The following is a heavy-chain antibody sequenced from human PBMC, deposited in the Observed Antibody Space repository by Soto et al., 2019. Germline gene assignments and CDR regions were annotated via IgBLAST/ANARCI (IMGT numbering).Heavy chain of an antibody. CDR1: GGSFSGYY. CDR2: INHSGST. J-gene: IGHJ5*02. D-gene: IGHD3-9*01. Sequence: SETLSLTCAVYGGSFSGYYWSWIRQPPGKGLEWIGEINHSGSTNYNPSLKSRVTISVDTSKNQFSLKLSSVTAADTAVYYCARGALRYFDWLLSDNWFDPWGQGTLVT. V-gene: IGHV4-34*01. CDR3: ARGALRYFDWLLSDNWFDP.